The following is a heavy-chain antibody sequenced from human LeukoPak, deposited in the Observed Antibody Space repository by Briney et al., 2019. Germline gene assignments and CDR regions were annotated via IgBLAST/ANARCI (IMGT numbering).Heavy chain of an antibody. J-gene: IGHJ6*03. CDR1: GGTFSSYA. CDR2: IIPIFGTA. D-gene: IGHD3-10*01. V-gene: IGHV1-69*06. Sequence: ASVKVSCKASGGTFSSYAISWVRQAPGQGLEWMGGIIPIFGTANYAQKFQGRVTITADKSTSTAYMELSSLRSEDTAVYYCARDLNSDTMVRDVYYYYYMDVWGKGTTVTVSS. CDR3: ARDLNSDTMVRDVYYYYYMDV.